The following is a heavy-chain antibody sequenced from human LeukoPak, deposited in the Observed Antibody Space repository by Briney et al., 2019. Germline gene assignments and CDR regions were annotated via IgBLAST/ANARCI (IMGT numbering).Heavy chain of an antibody. CDR2: INHSGST. D-gene: IGHD6-13*01. J-gene: IGHJ5*02. CDR1: GGSFSGYY. CDR3: ARHRRTPGIARRRSWFDP. Sequence: PSETLSLTCAVYGGSFSGYYWSWIRQPPGKGLEWIGEINHSGSTSYNPSLKSRVTISVDTSKNQFSLKLSSVTAADTAVYYCARHRRTPGIARRRSWFDPWGQGTLVTVSS. V-gene: IGHV4-34*01.